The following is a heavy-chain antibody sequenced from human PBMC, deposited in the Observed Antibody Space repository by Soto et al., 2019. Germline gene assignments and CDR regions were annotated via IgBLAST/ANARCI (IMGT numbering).Heavy chain of an antibody. CDR3: ASSIAAAGGWFDP. D-gene: IGHD6-13*01. CDR1: GGSISSGDYY. V-gene: IGHV4-30-4*01. CDR2: IYYSGST. J-gene: IGHJ5*02. Sequence: SETLSLTCTVSGGSISSGDYYWSWIRQPPGKGLEWIGYIYYSGSTYYNPSLKSRVTISVDTSKNQFSLKLSPVTAADTAVYYCASSIAAAGGWFDPWGQGTLVTVS.